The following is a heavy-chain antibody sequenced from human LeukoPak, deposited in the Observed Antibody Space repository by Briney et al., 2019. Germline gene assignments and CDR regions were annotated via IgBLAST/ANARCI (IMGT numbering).Heavy chain of an antibody. CDR3: ASGPWVTPFDY. Sequence: PSETLSLTCTVSGASISSTIYYWGWIRQPPGKGLEWIGSAFYSENTYYNPSLKSRVTISVDTSKNQFSLNLNSVTAADTAVYFCASGPWVTPFDYWGQGTLVPVSS. V-gene: IGHV4-39*07. J-gene: IGHJ4*02. CDR1: GASISSTIYY. D-gene: IGHD2-21*02. CDR2: AFYSENT.